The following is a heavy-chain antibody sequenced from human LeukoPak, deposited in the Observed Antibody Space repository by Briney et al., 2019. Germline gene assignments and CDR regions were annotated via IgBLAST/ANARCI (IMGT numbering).Heavy chain of an antibody. CDR2: ISYDGNNK. CDR1: GFTLNDYS. CDR3: ARGSSGYDY. V-gene: IGHV3-30*03. J-gene: IGHJ4*02. Sequence: GRSLRLSCAASGFTLNDYSTHWVRQAPGKGLEWVAVISYDGNNKYYADSVKGRFTISRDNSKNTLYLQMNSLRAEDTAVYYCARGSSGYDYWGQGTLVTASS. D-gene: IGHD3-22*01.